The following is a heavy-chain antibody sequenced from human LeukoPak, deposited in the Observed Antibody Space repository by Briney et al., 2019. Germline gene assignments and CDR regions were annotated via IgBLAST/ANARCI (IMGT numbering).Heavy chain of an antibody. CDR1: GGSISSYY. Sequence: SETLSLTCTVSGGSISSYYWSWIRQPPGKGLEWIGYIYYSGSTNYNPSLQSRVTISVDTSKNQFSLKLSSVTAADTAVYYCARDLGLHPRLDAFDIWGQETMVTVSS. CDR3: ARDLGLHPRLDAFDI. V-gene: IGHV4-59*01. J-gene: IGHJ3*02. CDR2: IYYSGST. D-gene: IGHD5-24*01.